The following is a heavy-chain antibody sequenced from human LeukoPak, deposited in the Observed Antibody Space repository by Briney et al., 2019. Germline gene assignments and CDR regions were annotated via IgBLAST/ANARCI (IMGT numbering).Heavy chain of an antibody. J-gene: IGHJ6*03. CDR2: IIPIFGTA. V-gene: IGHV1-69*06. Sequence: ASVKVSCKASGGTFSSYAISWVRQAPGQELEWMGGIIPIFGTANYAQKFQGRVTITADKSTSTAYMELSSLRSEDTAVYYCARDRSAIVVSTEYYYYMDVWGKGTTVTVSS. D-gene: IGHD2-21*01. CDR1: GGTFSSYA. CDR3: ARDRSAIVVSTEYYYYMDV.